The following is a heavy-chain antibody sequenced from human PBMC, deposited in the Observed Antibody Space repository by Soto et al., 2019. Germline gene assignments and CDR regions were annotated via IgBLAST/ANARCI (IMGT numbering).Heavy chain of an antibody. D-gene: IGHD3-10*01. V-gene: IGHV5-51*01. CDR2: IYPGDSDT. J-gene: IGHJ3*02. Sequence: PGESLKISCQGSGYSFTTYWIGWVRQMPGKGLEWMGIIYPGDSDTRYSPSFQGQVTISADKSISTAYLQWSSLKASDTAMYYCARSRARELTTSDAFDIWGQGTMVTVSS. CDR3: ARSRARELTTSDAFDI. CDR1: GYSFTTYW.